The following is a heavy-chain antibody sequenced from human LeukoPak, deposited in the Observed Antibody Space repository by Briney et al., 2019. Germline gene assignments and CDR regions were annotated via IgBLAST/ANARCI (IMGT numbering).Heavy chain of an antibody. J-gene: IGHJ6*04. CDR3: AELGITMIGGV. D-gene: IGHD3-10*02. Sequence: PGGSLRLSCAASAFTFSDYWMTWVRQAPGKGLERVANIKEDGGEKYYVDSVKGRFTISRDNAKNSLYLQMNSLRAEDTAVYYCAELGITMIGGVWGKGTTVTISS. V-gene: IGHV3-7*01. CDR2: IKEDGGEK. CDR1: AFTFSDYW.